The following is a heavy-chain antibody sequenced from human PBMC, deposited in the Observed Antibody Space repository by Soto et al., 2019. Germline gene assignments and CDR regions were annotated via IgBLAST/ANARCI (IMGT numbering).Heavy chain of an antibody. V-gene: IGHV1-69*13. D-gene: IGHD5-12*01. CDR2: IIPIFGTA. J-gene: IGHJ6*02. CDR1: GCTFSSYA. Sequence: GASVKVSCKASGCTFSSYAISWVRQAPGQGLEWMGGIIPIFGTANYAQKFQGRVTITADESTSTAYMELSSLRSEDTAVYYCATGITDIVATISASGYYYYGMDVWGQGTTVTVSS. CDR3: ATGITDIVATISASGYYYYGMDV.